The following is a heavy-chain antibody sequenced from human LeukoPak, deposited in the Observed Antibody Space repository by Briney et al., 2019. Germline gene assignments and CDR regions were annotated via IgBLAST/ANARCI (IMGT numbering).Heavy chain of an antibody. D-gene: IGHD5-12*01. J-gene: IGHJ4*02. CDR2: IYVDNGNT. CDR1: GYTFTTYG. Sequence: GASVKVSCKASGYTFTTYGIHWVRQAPGQGLEWMGYIYVDNGNTKYSQKLQGRVILSRDTSASTAYMELSSLESEDTAVYYCARGGNFDYWGQGTLVTVSS. V-gene: IGHV1-3*01. CDR3: ARGGNFDY.